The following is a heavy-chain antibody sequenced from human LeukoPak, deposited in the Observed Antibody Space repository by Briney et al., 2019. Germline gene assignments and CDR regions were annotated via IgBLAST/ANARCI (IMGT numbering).Heavy chain of an antibody. CDR3: AKSGRDGDYG. CDR1: GFTFSSNG. V-gene: IGHV3-30*02. J-gene: IGHJ4*02. CDR2: IRYDGSNK. D-gene: IGHD4-17*01. Sequence: PGGSLRLSCAASGFTFSSNGMHWVRQAPGKGLEWVAFIRYDGSNKYYADSVKGRFTISRDNSKNTLYLQMNSLRSEDSAVYYCAKSGRDGDYGWGQGTLVTVSS.